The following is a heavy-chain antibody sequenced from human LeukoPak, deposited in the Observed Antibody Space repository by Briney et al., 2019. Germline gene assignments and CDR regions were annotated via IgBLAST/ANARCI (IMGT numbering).Heavy chain of an antibody. Sequence: SETLSLTCTVSGGSISSYYWSWIRQPPGKGLEWIGYIYYSGSTNYNPSLKSRVTISVDTSKNQFSLKLSSVTAADTAVYYCARDSSSGSNGFDPWGQGTLVTVSS. CDR1: GGSISSYY. CDR2: IYYSGST. D-gene: IGHD3-22*01. J-gene: IGHJ5*02. CDR3: ARDSSSGSNGFDP. V-gene: IGHV4-59*01.